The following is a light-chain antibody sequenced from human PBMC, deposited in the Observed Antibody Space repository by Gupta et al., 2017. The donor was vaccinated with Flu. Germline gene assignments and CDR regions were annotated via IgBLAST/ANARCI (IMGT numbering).Light chain of an antibody. V-gene: IGKV1-5*03. Sequence: GDRVTITCRASQSIGSWLAWHRQRPGKAPKVLIYKASNLESGVPSRFSGSGSGTEFTLTITGLQPDDFATYYCQQYDSYSYTFGQGTKLEIK. J-gene: IGKJ2*01. CDR3: QQYDSYSYT. CDR1: QSIGSW. CDR2: KAS.